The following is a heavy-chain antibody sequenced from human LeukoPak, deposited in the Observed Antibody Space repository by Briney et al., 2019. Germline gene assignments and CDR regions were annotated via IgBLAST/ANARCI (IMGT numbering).Heavy chain of an antibody. V-gene: IGHV1-2*04. CDR1: GYTFTGYY. D-gene: IGHD3-9*01. CDR2: TNPNSGGT. J-gene: IGHJ4*02. CDR3: ARDGRAYYDILTGYYHFDF. Sequence: ASVKVSCKASGYTFTGYYMHWVRQAPGQGLEWMRWTNPNSGGTNFAQKFQGWVTMTRDTSISTAYMELSRLRSDDTAVYYCARDGRAYYDILTGYYHFDFWGQGTLVTVSS.